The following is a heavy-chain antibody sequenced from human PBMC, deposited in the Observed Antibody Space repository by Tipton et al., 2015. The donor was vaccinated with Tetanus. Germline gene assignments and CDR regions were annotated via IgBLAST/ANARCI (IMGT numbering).Heavy chain of an antibody. CDR3: ARVYYGSGSYYFDY. Sequence: TLSLTCTVSGGSISSGGYYWSWIRQHPGKGLEWIGYIYYSGSTYYNPSLKSRVTISVDTSKNQFSLKLSSVTAADTAVYYCARVYYGSGSYYFDYWGQGTLVTVSS. D-gene: IGHD3-10*01. J-gene: IGHJ4*02. CDR1: GGSISSGGYY. V-gene: IGHV4-31*03. CDR2: IYYSGST.